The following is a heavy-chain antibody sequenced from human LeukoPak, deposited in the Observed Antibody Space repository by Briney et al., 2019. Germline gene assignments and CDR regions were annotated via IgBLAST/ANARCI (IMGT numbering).Heavy chain of an antibody. D-gene: IGHD4-17*01. Sequence: PGGSLRLSCAASGFTFSSYWMHWVRQAPGKGLVWVSRINSDGSSTSYADSVKGRFTISRDNAKNTLYLQMNSLRAEDTAVYYCARAGDGDYFGEVFDYWGQGTLVTVSS. CDR3: ARAGDGDYFGEVFDY. J-gene: IGHJ4*02. V-gene: IGHV3-74*01. CDR1: GFTFSSYW. CDR2: INSDGSST.